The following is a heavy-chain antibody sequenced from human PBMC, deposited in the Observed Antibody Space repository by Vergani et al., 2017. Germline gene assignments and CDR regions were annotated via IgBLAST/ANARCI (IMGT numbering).Heavy chain of an antibody. CDR3: ARDWGPYGSGTHHR. CDR2: ISSSSSYI. D-gene: IGHD3-10*01. V-gene: IGHV3-21*01. Sequence: EVQLVESGGGLVKPGGSLRLSCAASGFTFSSYSMNWVRQAPGKGLEWVSSISSSSSYIYYADSVKGRFTISRDNAKNSLYLQMNSLRAEDTAVYYCARDWGPYGSGTHHRGGQGTLVTVSS. J-gene: IGHJ4*02. CDR1: GFTFSSYS.